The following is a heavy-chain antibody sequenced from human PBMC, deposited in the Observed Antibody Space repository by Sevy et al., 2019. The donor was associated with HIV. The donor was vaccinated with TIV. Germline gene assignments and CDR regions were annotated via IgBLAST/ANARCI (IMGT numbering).Heavy chain of an antibody. D-gene: IGHD3-10*01. CDR2: MSGSGGDT. J-gene: IGHJ4*02. Sequence: GGSLRLSCAASGFTFRTYAVTWVRQAPGKGLEWVSVMSGSGGDTYYADSVKGRFTISRDNSNNTLYLQMNSLRAEDTAVYYCAKDRVSGTYYTGDFDYWGQGTLVTVSS. V-gene: IGHV3-23*01. CDR1: GFTFRTYA. CDR3: AKDRVSGTYYTGDFDY.